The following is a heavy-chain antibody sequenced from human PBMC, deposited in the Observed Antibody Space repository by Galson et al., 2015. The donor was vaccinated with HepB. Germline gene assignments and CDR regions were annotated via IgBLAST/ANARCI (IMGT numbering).Heavy chain of an antibody. J-gene: IGHJ2*01. Sequence: SVKVSCKVSGSTLNEFSIHWVRQAPGKGLEWMGGADPEDGETVYAQKLLGRVIMTEDPSTDTAYMELSSLRSEDTAMYYCARRPLHNWNDWYFDLWGRGTLVTVSS. V-gene: IGHV1-24*01. CDR2: ADPEDGET. CDR1: GSTLNEFS. CDR3: ARRPLHNWNDWYFDL. D-gene: IGHD1-1*01.